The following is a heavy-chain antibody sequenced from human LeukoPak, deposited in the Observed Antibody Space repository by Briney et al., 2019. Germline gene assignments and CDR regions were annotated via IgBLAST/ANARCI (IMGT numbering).Heavy chain of an antibody. CDR1: GGSISSYY. D-gene: IGHD6-13*01. CDR3: ARTCIAAAGSPSDDY. Sequence: SEXLSLTCTVSGGSISSYYWSWIRQPAGKGLEWIGRIYTSGSTNYNPSLKSRVTISVDKSKNQFSLKLSSVTASDTAVYYCARTCIAAAGSPSDDYWGQGTLVTVSS. CDR2: IYTSGST. J-gene: IGHJ4*02. V-gene: IGHV4-4*07.